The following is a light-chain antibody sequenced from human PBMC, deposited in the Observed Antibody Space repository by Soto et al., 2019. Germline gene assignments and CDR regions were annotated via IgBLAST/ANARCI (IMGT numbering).Light chain of an antibody. CDR3: QTWGSGIVV. CDR1: SGHSNYA. Sequence: QLVLTQSPSASASLGASVKLTCTLSSGHSNYAIAWHQQPPAKGPRYLMKLNSDGSHSKGDGIPDRFSGSSSGAERYLTISSLQSEDEADYSCQTWGSGIVVFGGGTKLTVL. V-gene: IGLV4-69*01. CDR2: LNSDGSH. J-gene: IGLJ2*01.